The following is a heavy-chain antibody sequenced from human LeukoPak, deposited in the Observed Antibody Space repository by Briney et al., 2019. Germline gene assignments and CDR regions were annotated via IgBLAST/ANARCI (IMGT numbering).Heavy chain of an antibody. CDR3: ARAEGSGRPNWFDP. CDR1: GGSISSGGYY. J-gene: IGHJ5*02. CDR2: IYYSGST. Sequence: SETLSLTCTVSGGSISSGGYYWSWIRQHPGKGLEWIGYIYYSGSTYYNPSLKSRVTISVDTSKNQFSLELSSVTAADTAVYYCARAEGSGRPNWFDPWGQGTLVTVSS. D-gene: IGHD3-10*01. V-gene: IGHV4-31*03.